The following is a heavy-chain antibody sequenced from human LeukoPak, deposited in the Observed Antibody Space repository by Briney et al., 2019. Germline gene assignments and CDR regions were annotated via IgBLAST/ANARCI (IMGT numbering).Heavy chain of an antibody. CDR2: ICTRGIT. J-gene: IGHJ4*02. Sequence: SETLSLTCTVSSGSISSGSYYWSWIRQPAGKGLERIVRICTRGITHNTPSRTIRLPLSLYTSQTQFSLKLRSVTAAGTAVYSCARDDGYFDYWGQGTLVTISS. V-gene: IGHV4-61*02. CDR3: ARDDGYFDY. CDR1: SGSISSGSYY.